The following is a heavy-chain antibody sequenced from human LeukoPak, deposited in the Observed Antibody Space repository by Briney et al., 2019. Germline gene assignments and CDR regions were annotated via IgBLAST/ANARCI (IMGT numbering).Heavy chain of an antibody. CDR1: GGSFSGYY. V-gene: IGHV4-34*01. Sequence: SETLSLTCAVYGGSFSGYYWSWIRQPPGKGLEWIGEINHSGSTNYNPSLKSRVTISVDTSKNQFSLKLSSVTAADTAVYYCAGTTVTTPGWFDPWGQGTLVTVSS. J-gene: IGHJ5*02. CDR3: AGTTVTTPGWFDP. CDR2: INHSGST. D-gene: IGHD4-17*01.